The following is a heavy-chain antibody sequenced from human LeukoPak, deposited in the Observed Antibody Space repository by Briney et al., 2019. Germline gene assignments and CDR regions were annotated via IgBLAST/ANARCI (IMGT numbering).Heavy chain of an antibody. Sequence: PSETLSLTCTVSGGSIISNNYYWGWSRLPPGKVLGWIGSIYYTGSTYYNPSLNSRVTMSVDTSMNQIALKVTSMTAADTAVYYCARLLSYDVLTDNYYKYYMDVWGEGTTVTVSS. CDR3: ARLLSYDVLTDNYYKYYMDV. V-gene: IGHV4-39*01. CDR2: IYYTGST. J-gene: IGHJ6*03. CDR1: GGSIISNNYY. D-gene: IGHD3-9*01.